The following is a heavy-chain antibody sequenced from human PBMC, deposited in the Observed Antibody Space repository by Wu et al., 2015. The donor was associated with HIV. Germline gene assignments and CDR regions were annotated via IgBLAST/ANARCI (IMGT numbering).Heavy chain of an antibody. D-gene: IGHD3-10*01. V-gene: IGHV4-34*01. J-gene: IGHJ6*02. Sequence: QVQLQQWGAGLLKPSETLSLTCAVYGGSFSGYSWSWVRQPPGKGLEWIGEINHSGSRNNNPSLKSRVTISVDTSKNQFSLKMSSVTAADTAVYYCARARYDSGSYYGGYYYGMDVWGQGTTVTVSS. CDR3: ARARYDSGSYYGGYYYGMDV. CDR1: GGSFSGYS. CDR2: INHSGSR.